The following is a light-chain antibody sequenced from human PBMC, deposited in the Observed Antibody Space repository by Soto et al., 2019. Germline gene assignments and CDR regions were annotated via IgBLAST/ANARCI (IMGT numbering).Light chain of an antibody. CDR3: TSYTSRRTLV. J-gene: IGLJ1*01. CDR1: STDIGGYNY. Sequence: QSALTQPASVSGSPGQSITISCTGTSTDIGGYNYVSWYQQHPGRVPKLMIYEVSNRPSGVSNRFTGSKSGNTASLTISGLQADDEADYYCTSYTSRRTLVFGTGTKLTVL. V-gene: IGLV2-14*01. CDR2: EVS.